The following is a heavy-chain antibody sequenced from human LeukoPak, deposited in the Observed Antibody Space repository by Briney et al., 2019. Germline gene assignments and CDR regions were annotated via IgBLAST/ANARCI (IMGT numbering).Heavy chain of an antibody. D-gene: IGHD1-26*01. CDR2: IYYSGST. J-gene: IGHJ4*02. CDR3: ARVQWELLLDY. V-gene: IGHV4-39*07. Sequence: SETLSLTCGVSGGSLSGYYWSWIRQPPGKGLEWIGSIYYSGSTYYNPSLKSRVTISVDTSKNQFSLKLSSVTAADTAVYYCARVQWELLLDYWGQGTLVTVSS. CDR1: GGSLSGYY.